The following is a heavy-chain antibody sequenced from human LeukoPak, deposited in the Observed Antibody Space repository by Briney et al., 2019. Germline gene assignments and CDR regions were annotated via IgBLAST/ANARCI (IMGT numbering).Heavy chain of an antibody. CDR3: ARVLSDYFDY. CDR2: IYTSGST. Sequence: PSETLSLTCTVPGGSISSYYWSWIRQPAGKGLEWIGRIYTSGSTNYNPSLKSRVTMSVDTSKNQFSLKLSSVTATDTAVHYCARVLSDYFDYWGQGTLVTVSS. V-gene: IGHV4-4*07. CDR1: GGSISSYY. J-gene: IGHJ4*02.